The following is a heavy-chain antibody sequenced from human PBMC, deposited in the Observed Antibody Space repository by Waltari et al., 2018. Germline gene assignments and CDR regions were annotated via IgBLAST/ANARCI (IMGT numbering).Heavy chain of an antibody. V-gene: IGHV4-34*01. Sequence: QVQLQQWGAGLLKPSETLSLTCAVYGGSFSGYYWSWIRQPPGKGLEWIGEINHSGSTNYNPSLKSRVTISVDTSKNQFSLKLSSVTAADTAVYYCARGAVAAPDYYYYMDVWGKGTTVTVSS. CDR3: ARGAVAAPDYYYYMDV. D-gene: IGHD6-19*01. CDR2: INHSGST. J-gene: IGHJ6*03. CDR1: GGSFSGYY.